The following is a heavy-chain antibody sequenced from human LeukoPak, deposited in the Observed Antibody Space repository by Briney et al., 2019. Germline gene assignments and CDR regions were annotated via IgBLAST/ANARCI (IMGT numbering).Heavy chain of an antibody. Sequence: GSSVKVSCKASGGTFSSYAISWVRQAPGQGLEWMGGIIPIFGTANYAQKFQGRVTITADESTSTAYMELSSLRSEDTAVYYRARGYCSSTSCYYGYWGQGTLVTVSS. V-gene: IGHV1-69*01. J-gene: IGHJ4*02. CDR1: GGTFSSYA. CDR2: IIPIFGTA. D-gene: IGHD2-2*01. CDR3: ARGYCSSTSCYYGY.